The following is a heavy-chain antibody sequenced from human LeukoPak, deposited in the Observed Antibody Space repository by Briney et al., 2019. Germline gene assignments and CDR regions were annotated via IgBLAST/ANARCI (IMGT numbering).Heavy chain of an antibody. CDR1: GGSLSNYY. D-gene: IGHD2-2*01. V-gene: IGHV4-4*07. J-gene: IGHJ6*02. Sequence: SESLSLTCTGHGGSLSNYYGGSVRQPAAKGLGWIRRIYTSGSTHYNPSLKSRVTMSVDTSKNQFSLKLSSVTAADTAVYYCARDVPHLPAAKYYYYGMDVWGQGTTVTVSS. CDR2: IYTSGST. CDR3: ARDVPHLPAAKYYYYGMDV.